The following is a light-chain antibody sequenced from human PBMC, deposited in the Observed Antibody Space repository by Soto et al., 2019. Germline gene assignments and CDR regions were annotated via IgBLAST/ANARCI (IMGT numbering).Light chain of an antibody. CDR3: QQYYSTSWT. J-gene: IGKJ1*01. Sequence: DIVMTQSPDSLAVSLGERATINCKSSQSVLYSSDNKNYLAWYQQKQGQPPKLLIYWASTRESGVPDRFSGSGSGTDFTLTISSLQXEDVAVYHCQQYYSTSWTFGQGTKVEIK. CDR2: WAS. V-gene: IGKV4-1*01. CDR1: QSVLYSSDNKNY.